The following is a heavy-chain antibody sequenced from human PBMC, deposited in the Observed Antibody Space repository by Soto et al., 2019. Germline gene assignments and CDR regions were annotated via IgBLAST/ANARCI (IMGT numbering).Heavy chain of an antibody. CDR2: IYHSGST. V-gene: IGHV4-30-2*01. D-gene: IGHD1-7*01. CDR1: GGSISSGGYS. CDR3: ARVTGTTLANWFDP. J-gene: IGHJ5*02. Sequence: QLQLQESGSGLVKPSQTLSLTCAVSGGSISSGGYSWSWIRQPPGKGLEWLGYIYHSGSTYYNPSLKSRVTISVDRSKNKFPLKLSSVPAADTAVYYCARVTGTTLANWFDPWGQGTLVTVSS.